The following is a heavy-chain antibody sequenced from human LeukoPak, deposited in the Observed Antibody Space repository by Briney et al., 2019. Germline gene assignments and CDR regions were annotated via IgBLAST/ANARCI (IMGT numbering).Heavy chain of an antibody. CDR1: GFTVRGNY. CDR2: IYAGGTT. CDR3: ASGEWPQNY. J-gene: IGHJ4*02. D-gene: IGHD3-10*01. Sequence: PGGSLRLSCAASGFTVRGNYMTWVRQAPGGGLEWVSLIYAGGTTYYPDAVKGRFTISRDNSRNTLYLQMNSLRAEDTAVYYCASGEWPQNYWGQGTLVTVSS. V-gene: IGHV3-53*01.